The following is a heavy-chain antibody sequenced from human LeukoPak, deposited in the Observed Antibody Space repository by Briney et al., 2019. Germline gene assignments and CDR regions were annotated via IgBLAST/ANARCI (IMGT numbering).Heavy chain of an antibody. CDR2: IYPGDSDT. D-gene: IGHD1-26*01. J-gene: IGHJ3*02. CDR3: VSPYPLVGTTFQALDI. CDR1: GYSFSDNW. Sequence: GESLNFSCQASGYSFSDNWIGWVRQMPGKGLEWMGMIYPGDSDTKYSPAFQGQVAISADKSVRTSYLQWTSLKASDTAMYYCVSPYPLVGTTFQALDIWGQGTVVTVSS. V-gene: IGHV5-51*01.